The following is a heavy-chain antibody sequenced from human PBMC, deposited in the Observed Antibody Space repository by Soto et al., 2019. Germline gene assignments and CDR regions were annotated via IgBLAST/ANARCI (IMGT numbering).Heavy chain of an antibody. CDR3: ARAEITMVRGVIGLYYYYGMDV. D-gene: IGHD3-10*01. V-gene: IGHV4-34*01. CDR2: INHSGST. Sequence: SETLSLTCAVYGGSFSGYDWSWIRQPPGKGLEWIGEINHSGSTNYNPSLKSRVTISVDTSKNQFSLKLSSVTAADTAVYYCARAEITMVRGVIGLYYYYGMDVWGQGTTVTVSS. CDR1: GGSFSGYD. J-gene: IGHJ6*02.